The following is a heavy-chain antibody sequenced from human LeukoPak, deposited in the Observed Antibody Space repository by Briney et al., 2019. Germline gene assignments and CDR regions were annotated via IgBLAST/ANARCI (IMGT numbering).Heavy chain of an antibody. D-gene: IGHD6-19*01. CDR2: INHSGST. V-gene: IGHV4-34*01. J-gene: IGHJ4*02. CDR1: GGSFSGYY. CDR3: AARPRQWLVWGLDY. Sequence: SETLSLTCAVYGGSFSGYYWSWIRQPPGKGLEWIGEINHSGSTNYNPSLKSRVTISVDTAKNQFSLKLSSVTAADTAVYYCAARPRQWLVWGLDYWGQGTLVTVSS.